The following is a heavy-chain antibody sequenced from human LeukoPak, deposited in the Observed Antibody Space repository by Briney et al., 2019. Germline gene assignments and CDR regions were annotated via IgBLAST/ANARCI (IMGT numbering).Heavy chain of an antibody. J-gene: IGHJ3*02. Sequence: ASVKVSCKASGYTFTSYGISWVRQAPGQGLEWMGWISAYNGNTNYAQKLQCRVTMTTDTSTSTAYMELRSLRSDDTAVYYCARVLYDSSGEDAFDIWGQGTMDTVSS. D-gene: IGHD3-22*01. CDR3: ARVLYDSSGEDAFDI. CDR2: ISAYNGNT. V-gene: IGHV1-18*01. CDR1: GYTFTSYG.